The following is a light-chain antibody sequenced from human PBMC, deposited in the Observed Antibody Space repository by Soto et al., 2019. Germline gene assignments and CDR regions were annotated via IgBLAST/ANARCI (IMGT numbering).Light chain of an antibody. CDR3: QQRRT. CDR2: DAS. V-gene: IGKV3-11*01. CDR1: QSVSSY. J-gene: IGKJ1*01. Sequence: ESVLTQSPATLSLSPGERATLSRRASQSVSSYLAWYPQKPGQAPRLPIYDASHRATGIPAPFSGSGSGTDFTLTISSLEPEDFAVYYCQQRRTFGQGTKV.